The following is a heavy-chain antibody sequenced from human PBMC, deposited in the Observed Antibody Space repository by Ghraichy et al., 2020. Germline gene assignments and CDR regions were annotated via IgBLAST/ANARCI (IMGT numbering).Heavy chain of an antibody. CDR3: ARDLTSYCSSTSCYYGMDV. V-gene: IGHV4-34*01. Sequence: SETLSLTCAVYGGSFSGYYWSWIRQPPGKGLEWIGEINHSGRTNYNPSLKSRVTISVDTSKNQFSLKLSSVTAADTAVYYCARDLTSYCSSTSCYYGMDVWGQGTTVTVSS. CDR2: INHSGRT. J-gene: IGHJ6*02. D-gene: IGHD2-2*01. CDR1: GGSFSGYY.